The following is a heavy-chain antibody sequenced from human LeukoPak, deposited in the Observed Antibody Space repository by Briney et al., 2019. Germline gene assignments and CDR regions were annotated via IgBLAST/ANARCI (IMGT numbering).Heavy chain of an antibody. D-gene: IGHD2-2*01. V-gene: IGHV3-64D*08. CDR3: VTRPPAGRYFDY. CDR2: ISPDGGVT. CDR1: GLTFTTYA. Sequence: GGSLRLSCSASGLTFTTYAMFWVRQAPGKGLEYVSAISPDGGVTYYADSVKGRFTISSDNSKDTLYLQMSSLRAEDTAVYYCVTRPPAGRYFDYWGQGTKVTVSS. J-gene: IGHJ4*02.